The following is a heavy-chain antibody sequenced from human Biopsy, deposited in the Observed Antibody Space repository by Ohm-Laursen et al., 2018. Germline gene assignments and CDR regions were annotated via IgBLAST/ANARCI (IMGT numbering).Heavy chain of an antibody. CDR3: ARVRGSGFFAFDI. J-gene: IGHJ3*02. Sequence: GTLSLTRSVSGGSVRGYYWSWIRQTSGTGLAWIGHIFDDGATNYSPSPSLQGRVTLSIDTSENTFSLTLTSLTRADTGVYYCARVRGSGFFAFDIWGRGTTVAVSS. V-gene: IGHV4-59*02. CDR2: IFDDGAT. CDR1: GGSVRGYY. D-gene: IGHD3-3*01.